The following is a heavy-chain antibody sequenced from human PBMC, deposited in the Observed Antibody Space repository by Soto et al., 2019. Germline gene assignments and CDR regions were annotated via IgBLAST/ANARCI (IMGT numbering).Heavy chain of an antibody. CDR3: ARDSDACQCLVQSGFDY. CDR2: ISYDGSNK. CDR1: GFTFSSYA. D-gene: IGHD6-19*01. Sequence: QVQLVESGGGVVQPGRSLRLSCAASGFTFSSYAMHWVRQAPGKGLEWVAVISYDGSNKYYADSVKGRFTISRDNSKNTLYLQMNSLRAEHTVVYYCARDSDACQCLVQSGFDYWGQGTLVTVSS. J-gene: IGHJ4*02. V-gene: IGHV3-30-3*01.